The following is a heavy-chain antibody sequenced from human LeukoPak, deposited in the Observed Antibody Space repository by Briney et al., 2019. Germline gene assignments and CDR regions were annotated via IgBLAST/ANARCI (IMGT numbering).Heavy chain of an antibody. CDR3: TRDQTPYY. J-gene: IGHJ4*02. Sequence: GGSLRLSCTASGFTFGDYAMTWVRQAPGKGLEWVGFIRSKIYGGTPEYAASVKGRFTISRNDSKGVAYLQMNSLKTEDTAVYYCTRDQTPYYWGQGTLVTVSS. V-gene: IGHV3-49*04. CDR2: IRSKIYGGTP. CDR1: GFTFGDYA.